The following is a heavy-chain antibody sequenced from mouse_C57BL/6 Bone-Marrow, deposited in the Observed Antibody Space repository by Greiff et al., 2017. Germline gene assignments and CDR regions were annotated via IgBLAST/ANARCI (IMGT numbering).Heavy chain of an antibody. CDR2: IWSGGST. D-gene: IGHD1-1*01. CDR3: ARYYYGRDAMDY. V-gene: IGHV2-2*01. CDR1: GFSLTSSG. J-gene: IGHJ4*01. Sequence: VKLMESGPGLVQPSQSLSITCTVSGFSLTSSGVHWVRQSPGKGLEWLGVIWSGGSTDYNAAFISRLSISKDNSKSQVFFKMNSLQADDTAIYYCARYYYGRDAMDYWGQGTSVTVSS.